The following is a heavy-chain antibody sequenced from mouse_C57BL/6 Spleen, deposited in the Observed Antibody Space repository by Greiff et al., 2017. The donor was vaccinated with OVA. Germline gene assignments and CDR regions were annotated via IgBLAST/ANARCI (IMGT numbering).Heavy chain of an antibody. CDR2: IDPSDSYT. D-gene: IGHD1-1*01. J-gene: IGHJ2*01. CDR3: ARYSYYYGSSYPFDY. CDR1: GYTFTSYW. Sequence: VQLQQPGAELVKPGASVKLSCKASGYTFTSYWMQWVKQRPGQGLEWIGEIDPSDSYTNYNQKFKGKATLTVDTSSSTAYMQLSSLTSEDSAVYYCARYSYYYGSSYPFDYWGQGTTLTVSS. V-gene: IGHV1-50*01.